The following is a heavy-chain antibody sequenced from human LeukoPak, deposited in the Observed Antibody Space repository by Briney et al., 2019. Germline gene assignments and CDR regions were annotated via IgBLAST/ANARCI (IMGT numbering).Heavy chain of an antibody. V-gene: IGHV1-18*01. J-gene: IGHJ5*02. D-gene: IGHD6-19*01. CDR3: AKEGGLVAGTGNWLDP. CDR1: DYSFTGYG. Sequence: GASVKVSCKASDYSFTGYGITWVRQAPGQGLEWMGWISGYSGNTKYAQKLQGRVTMTTDTSTSTAYMELRSLRSDDTAVYYCAKEGGLVAGTGNWLDPWGQGTLVTVSS. CDR2: ISGYSGNT.